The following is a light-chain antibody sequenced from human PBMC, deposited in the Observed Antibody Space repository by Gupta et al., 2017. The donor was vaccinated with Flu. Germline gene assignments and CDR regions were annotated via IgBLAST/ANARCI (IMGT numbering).Light chain of an antibody. CDR3: MQALQTPAT. CDR2: LGS. V-gene: IGKV2-28*01. CDR1: QSLLHSNGYNY. Sequence: DIVMTQSPLSLPVTPGDPASISCRSSQSLLHSNGYNYLDWYLQKPGQSPQLLIYLGSNRASGVPDRFSGSGSGTDFTLKISRVEAEDVGVYYCMQALQTPATFGQGTKLEIK. J-gene: IGKJ2*01.